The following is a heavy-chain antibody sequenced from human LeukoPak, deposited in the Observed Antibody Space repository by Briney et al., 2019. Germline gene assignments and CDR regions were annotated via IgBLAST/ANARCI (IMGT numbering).Heavy chain of an antibody. CDR3: ARQGCSSTSCLIDY. CDR2: IDPSDSYT. CDR1: GYSFTSYW. J-gene: IGHJ4*02. V-gene: IGHV5-10-1*01. Sequence: GESLRISCKGSGYSFTSYWISWVRQMPGKGLEWMGRIDPSDSYTNYSPSFQGHVTISADKPISTAYLQRCSLTAADIPMYYYARQGCSSTSCLIDYWGQGTLVTVSS. D-gene: IGHD2-2*01.